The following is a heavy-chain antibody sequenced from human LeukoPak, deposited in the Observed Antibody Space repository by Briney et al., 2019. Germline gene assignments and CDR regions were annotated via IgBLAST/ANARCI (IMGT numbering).Heavy chain of an antibody. CDR2: INPNSGGT. Sequence: PWASVKVSCKASGYTFTGYYMHWVRQAPGQGLEWMGWINPNSGGTNYAQKFQGRVTMTRDTSISTAYMELSRLRSDDTAVYYCARGVLVDDYGDLHFDYWGQGTLVTVSS. D-gene: IGHD4-17*01. V-gene: IGHV1-2*02. J-gene: IGHJ4*02. CDR3: ARGVLVDDYGDLHFDY. CDR1: GYTFTGYY.